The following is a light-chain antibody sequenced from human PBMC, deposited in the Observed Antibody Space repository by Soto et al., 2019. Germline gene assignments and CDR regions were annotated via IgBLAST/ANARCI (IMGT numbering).Light chain of an antibody. V-gene: IGKV3-11*01. CDR3: QQRSSWPSP. J-gene: IGKJ5*01. CDR1: QRVGYY. CDR2: DVV. Sequence: EVVLTQSPATLSLSPGERAALLCRASQRVGYYVAWYQQKPGQAPRLLIYDVVKRTTGLPARFSGSGTETDFTLSISSLEPEDFAVYYCQQRSSWPSPVGQGTRLEIK.